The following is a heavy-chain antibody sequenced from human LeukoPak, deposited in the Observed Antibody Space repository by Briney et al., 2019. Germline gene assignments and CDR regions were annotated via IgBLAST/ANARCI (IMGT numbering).Heavy chain of an antibody. CDR2: IESEADGGTT. CDR1: GFPFPNAR. Sequence: GGSLRLSCAASGFPFPNARMTWVRQAPGKGLEWVGRIESEADGGTTEYAAPVKGRFTISRDDSKNTLYLQMNSLRTGDTAIYYCTAPYFDSAGFYLSSAFDIWGQGTMVTVSS. D-gene: IGHD3-22*01. CDR3: TAPYFDSAGFYLSSAFDI. J-gene: IGHJ3*02. V-gene: IGHV3-15*04.